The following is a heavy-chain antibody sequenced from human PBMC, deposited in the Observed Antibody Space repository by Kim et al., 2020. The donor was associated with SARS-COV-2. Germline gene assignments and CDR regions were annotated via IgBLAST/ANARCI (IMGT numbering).Heavy chain of an antibody. V-gene: IGHV1-46*01. CDR2: INPSGGST. Sequence: ASVKVSCKASGYTFTSYYMHWVRQAPGQGLEGMGIINPSGGSTSYAQKFQGRVTMTRDTSTSTVYMELSSLRSEDTAVYYCARDAIFRRYYYGSGSYLFYWGQGTLVTVSS. CDR3: ARDAIFRRYYYGSGSYLFY. D-gene: IGHD3-10*01. CDR1: GYTFTSYY. J-gene: IGHJ4*02.